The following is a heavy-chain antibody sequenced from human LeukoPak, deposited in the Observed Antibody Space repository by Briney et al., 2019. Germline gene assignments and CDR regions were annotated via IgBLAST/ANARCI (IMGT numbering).Heavy chain of an antibody. CDR2: INPSGGST. V-gene: IGHV1-46*01. D-gene: IGHD6-13*01. J-gene: IGHJ3*02. CDR1: GYTFTSYY. Sequence: ASVKVSCKASGYTFTSYYMHWVRQAPGQGLERMGIINPSGGSTSYAQKFQDRVTMTRDMSTSTVYMELSSLRSDDTAVYYCARDGSSSFAFDIWGQGTMVTVSS. CDR3: ARDGSSSFAFDI.